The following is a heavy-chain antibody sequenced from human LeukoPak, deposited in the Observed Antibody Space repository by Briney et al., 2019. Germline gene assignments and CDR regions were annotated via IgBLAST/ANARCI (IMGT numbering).Heavy chain of an antibody. Sequence: PSETLSLTCSVSDDSINSHSCNWVPQIPGTDVKSIRYRGPTGHTKFNPSLKSRPTLSLDTSMQLFSLMLMSVTAADTALYYCARWHDDHHAFDVWGQGTMVTVSS. D-gene: IGHD1-14*01. CDR1: DDSINSHS. V-gene: IGHV4-4*08. CDR3: ARWHDDHHAFDV. J-gene: IGHJ3*01. CDR2: RGPTGHT.